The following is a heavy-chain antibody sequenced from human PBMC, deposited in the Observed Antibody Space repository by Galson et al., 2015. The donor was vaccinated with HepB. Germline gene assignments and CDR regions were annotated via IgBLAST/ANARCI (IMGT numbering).Heavy chain of an antibody. Sequence: LSLTCTVSGGSISSSSYYWGWIRQPPGKGLEWIGSIYYSGSTYYNPSPKSRVTISVDTSKNQFSLKLSSVTAADTAVYYCAGRAPLPDYWGQGTLVTVSS. CDR2: IYYSGST. J-gene: IGHJ4*02. CDR3: AGRAPLPDY. CDR1: GGSISSSSYY. V-gene: IGHV4-39*01.